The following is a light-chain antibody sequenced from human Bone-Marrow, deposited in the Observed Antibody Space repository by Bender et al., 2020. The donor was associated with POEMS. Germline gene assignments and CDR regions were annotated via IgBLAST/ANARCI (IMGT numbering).Light chain of an antibody. CDR1: SSDIGGYHY. CDR2: EVS. CDR3: SSYTSSSTYV. Sequence: QSALTQPASVSGSPGQSITISCTGTSSDIGGYHYVSWYQQHPGKAPKLMIFEVSNRPSGVSYRFSGSRSDNTASLTISGLQAEDEADYYCSSYTSSSTYVFGTGTKVTVL. V-gene: IGLV2-14*01. J-gene: IGLJ1*01.